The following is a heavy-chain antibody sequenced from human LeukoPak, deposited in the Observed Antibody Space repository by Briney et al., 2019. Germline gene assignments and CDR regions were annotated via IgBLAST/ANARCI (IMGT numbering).Heavy chain of an antibody. D-gene: IGHD6-6*01. CDR3: ARRRSSSSGDFDY. J-gene: IGHJ4*02. CDR1: GGSISSYY. CDR2: IYYSGST. Sequence: SKTLSLTCTVSGGSISSYYWSWIRQPPEKGLEWIGYIYYSGSTNYNPSLKSRVTISVDTSKNQFSLKLSSVTAADTAVYYCARRRSSSSGDFDYWGQGTLVTVSS. V-gene: IGHV4-59*08.